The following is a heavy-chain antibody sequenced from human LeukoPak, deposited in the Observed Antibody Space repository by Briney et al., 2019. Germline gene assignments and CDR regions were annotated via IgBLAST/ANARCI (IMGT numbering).Heavy chain of an antibody. V-gene: IGHV3-23*01. CDR3: AKDLITYDILTRYFDY. Sequence: PGGSLRLSCAASGFTFNTYAMTWVRQAPGKGLEWVSAISSSGSRTNYADSVKGRFTISRDNSKNTLYLQMNSLRAEDTAVYYCAKDLITYDILTRYFDYWGQGTLVTASS. J-gene: IGHJ4*02. CDR1: GFTFNTYA. D-gene: IGHD3-9*01. CDR2: ISSSGSRT.